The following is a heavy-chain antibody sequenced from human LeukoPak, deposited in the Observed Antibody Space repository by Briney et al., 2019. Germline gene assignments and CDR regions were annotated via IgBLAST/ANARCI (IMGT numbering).Heavy chain of an antibody. V-gene: IGHV3-23*01. D-gene: IGHD1-26*01. Sequence: GGSLRLSCAASGFTFSSYGMNWVRQAPGKGLEWVSAISGSGGSTYYADSVKGRFTISKDNSKNTLYLQMNSLRAEDTAVYYCSGTYYVNALDIWGQGTMVTVSS. J-gene: IGHJ3*02. CDR3: SGTYYVNALDI. CDR2: ISGSGGST. CDR1: GFTFSSYG.